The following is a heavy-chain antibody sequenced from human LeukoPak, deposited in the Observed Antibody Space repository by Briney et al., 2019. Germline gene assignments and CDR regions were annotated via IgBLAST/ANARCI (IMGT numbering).Heavy chain of an antibody. J-gene: IGHJ5*02. Sequence: ASVKVSCTASGYTFTSYAMHWVRQAPGQRLEWMGWINAGNGNTKYSQKFQGRVTITRDTSATTAYMELSSLRSEATAVYYCASLVYYYDSSGYHNWFDPWGQGTLVTVSS. CDR2: INAGNGNT. CDR1: GYTFTSYA. V-gene: IGHV1-3*01. D-gene: IGHD3-22*01. CDR3: ASLVYYYDSSGYHNWFDP.